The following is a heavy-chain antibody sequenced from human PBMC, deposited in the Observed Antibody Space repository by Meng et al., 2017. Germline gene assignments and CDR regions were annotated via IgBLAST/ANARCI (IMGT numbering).Heavy chain of an antibody. CDR2: IERKSDGGTI. CDR1: GLRFTDAW. Sequence: EVELVGSGGGLVKPVGSLRLSCVASGLRFTDAWMSWVRQAPGKGLEWVGRIERKSDGGTIYYAAPVKGRFTISRDDSKNTLYLQMDSLINEDTAVYFCATGAAAADHWGQGTLVTVSS. D-gene: IGHD6-13*01. J-gene: IGHJ4*02. V-gene: IGHV3-15*04. CDR3: ATGAAAADH.